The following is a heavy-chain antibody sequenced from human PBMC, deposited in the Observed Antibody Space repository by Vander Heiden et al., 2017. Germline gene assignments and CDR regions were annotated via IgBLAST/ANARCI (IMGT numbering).Heavy chain of an antibody. J-gene: IGHJ4*02. Sequence: EVQLVQSGAEVKTPGESLKIPCKGSGYSLTSYWIGWVRQLPGKGLEWMGIIYPGDSDTKYSPAVQGQVTISADKSISTAYLQWRRMKAPDTAMYYCARHCQVSWPAWGAYWGEGTLVTVSS. CDR3: ARHCQVSWPAWGAY. D-gene: IGHD6-13*01. V-gene: IGHV5-51*01. CDR2: IYPGDSDT. CDR1: GYSLTSYW.